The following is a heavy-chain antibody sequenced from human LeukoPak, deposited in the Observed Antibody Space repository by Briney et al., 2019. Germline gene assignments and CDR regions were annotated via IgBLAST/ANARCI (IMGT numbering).Heavy chain of an antibody. Sequence: GGSLRLSCAASGFTFSSYEMNWVRQAPGKGLEWVSYISISSSTIFYADSVKGRFTISRDNAKNSLYLQMNSLRDEDTAVYYYERDSLPRGRIWYFDLWGRGTLVTVSS. CDR3: ERDSLPRGRIWYFDL. D-gene: IGHD3-10*01. CDR1: GFTFSSYE. V-gene: IGHV3-48*02. CDR2: ISISSSTI. J-gene: IGHJ2*01.